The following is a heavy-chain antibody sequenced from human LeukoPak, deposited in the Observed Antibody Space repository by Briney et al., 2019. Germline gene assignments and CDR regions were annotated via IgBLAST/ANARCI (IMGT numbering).Heavy chain of an antibody. CDR3: ARGYCGSTSCYGVFDY. J-gene: IGHJ4*02. CDR1: GGSVSSDIYY. Sequence: SETLSLTCTVSGGSVSSDIYYWSWIRQPPGKGLEWIGYIYNSGSTNYNPSLKSRVTISVDTSKDQFYLRLSSVTAADTAVYYCARGYCGSTSCYGVFDYWGQGTLVTVSS. D-gene: IGHD2-2*01. V-gene: IGHV4-61*01. CDR2: IYNSGST.